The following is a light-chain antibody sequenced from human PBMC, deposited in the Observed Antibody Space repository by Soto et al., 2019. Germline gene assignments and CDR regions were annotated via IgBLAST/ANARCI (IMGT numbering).Light chain of an antibody. CDR2: EGN. CDR3: QAYDIITVV. CDR1: SGSIARNY. J-gene: IGLJ2*01. V-gene: IGLV6-57*04. Sequence: NFMLTQPHSVSESPGKTVTISCTRSSGSIARNYVQWYQQRPGSVHTTLIYEGNQRPSGVTDRFSGSTDGSSNSASLTISGLQTEDEADYYCQAYDIITVVFGGEITVTVL.